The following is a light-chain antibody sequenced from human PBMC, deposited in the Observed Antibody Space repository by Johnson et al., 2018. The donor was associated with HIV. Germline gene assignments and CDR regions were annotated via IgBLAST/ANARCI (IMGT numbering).Light chain of an antibody. V-gene: IGLV1-51*01. CDR2: DNN. J-gene: IGLJ1*01. Sequence: QSVLTQPPSVSAAPGQKVTISCSGSSSNIGNNYVSWYQQIPGTAPKLLIYDNNKRPSGIPDRFSGSKSGTSATLGITGLQTGDEADYYCGTWDSSLSAYVFGNGTKVNVL. CDR3: GTWDSSLSAYV. CDR1: SSNIGNNY.